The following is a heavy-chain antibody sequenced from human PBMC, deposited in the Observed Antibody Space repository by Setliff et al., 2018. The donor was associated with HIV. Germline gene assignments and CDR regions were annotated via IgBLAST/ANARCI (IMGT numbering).Heavy chain of an antibody. CDR2: ISNNGGKT. CDR3: VRDTPGSDNAFDI. D-gene: IGHD2-21*01. V-gene: IGHV3-64*02. CDR1: GFTFRSYW. Sequence: GGSLRLSCAASGFTFRSYWMYWVRQPPGKGLEWVSSISNNGGKTYYADSEKGRFTISRDNSGDMLFLQMASLRPEDMAVYYCVRDTPGSDNAFDIWGQGTMVTVSS. J-gene: IGHJ3*02.